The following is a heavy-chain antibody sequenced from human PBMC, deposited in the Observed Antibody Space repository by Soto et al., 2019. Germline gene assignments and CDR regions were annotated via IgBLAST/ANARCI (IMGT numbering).Heavy chain of an antibody. J-gene: IGHJ4*02. V-gene: IGHV3-11*06. CDR2: ISSSSSYT. Sequence: GGSLRLSCAASGFTFSDYYMSWIRQAPGKGLEWVSYISSSSSYTNYADSVKGRFTISRDNAKNSLYLQVNSLRAEDTAVYYCARERAGGIDYWGQGTLVTVSS. CDR3: ARERAGGIDY. D-gene: IGHD6-19*01. CDR1: GFTFSDYY.